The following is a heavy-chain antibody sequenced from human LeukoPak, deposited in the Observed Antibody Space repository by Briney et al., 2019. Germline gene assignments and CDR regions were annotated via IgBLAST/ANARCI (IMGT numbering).Heavy chain of an antibody. J-gene: IGHJ4*02. CDR1: GFTLSSYA. CDR2: ISVSGNT. Sequence: PGGSLRLSCAASGFTLSSYAMSWVRQGPGKGLEWVSAISVSGNTYHADFVKGRFTISRDNSKNTLYVQMNSLRAEDTAVYYCARARGQTYYDYVWGSYGYFDYWGQGTLVTVSS. D-gene: IGHD3-16*01. CDR3: ARARGQTYYDYVWGSYGYFDY. V-gene: IGHV3-23*01.